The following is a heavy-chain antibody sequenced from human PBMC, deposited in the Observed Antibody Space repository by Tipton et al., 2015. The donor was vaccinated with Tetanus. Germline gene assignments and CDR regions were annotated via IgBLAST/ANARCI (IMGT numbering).Heavy chain of an antibody. CDR2: IWPGDSDA. Sequence: VQLVQSGAEVKKPGESLKISCKGSGYTFSTFWIGWVRQMPGKGLEWMGIIWPGDSDARYSPSFQGQVTISVDTSISTAYLQWASLKASDTSMFYCARAHCSDGVCNFDFWGQGALVTVAS. V-gene: IGHV5-51*01. CDR3: ARAHCSDGVCNFDF. J-gene: IGHJ4*02. D-gene: IGHD2-15*01. CDR1: GYTFSTFW.